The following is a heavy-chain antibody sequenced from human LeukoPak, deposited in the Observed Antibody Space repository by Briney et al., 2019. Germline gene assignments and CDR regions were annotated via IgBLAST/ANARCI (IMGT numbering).Heavy chain of an antibody. V-gene: IGHV3-23*01. CDR3: AKDRHDYCSGGSCPNWFDP. Sequence: GGSLRLSCAASGFTFSSYAMNWVRQAPGKGLEGVSLISGSGGGTYYADSVKGRFTISRDNSKNTLYLQMNSLRAEDTAVYYCAKDRHDYCSGGSCPNWFDPWGQGTLVTVSS. CDR1: GFTFSSYA. J-gene: IGHJ5*02. CDR2: ISGSGGGT. D-gene: IGHD2-15*01.